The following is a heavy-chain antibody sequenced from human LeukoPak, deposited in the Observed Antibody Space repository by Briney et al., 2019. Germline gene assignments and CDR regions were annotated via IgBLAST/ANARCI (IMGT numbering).Heavy chain of an antibody. J-gene: IGHJ5*02. D-gene: IGHD6-19*01. Sequence: MASETLSLTCTVSGGSISSSSYYWGWIRQPPGKGLEWIGEINHSGSTNYNPSLKSRVTISVDTSKNQFSLKLSSVTAADTAVYYCARTRISIAVADYNWFDPWGQGTLVTVSS. CDR3: ARTRISIAVADYNWFDP. CDR1: GGSISSSSYY. V-gene: IGHV4-39*01. CDR2: INHSGST.